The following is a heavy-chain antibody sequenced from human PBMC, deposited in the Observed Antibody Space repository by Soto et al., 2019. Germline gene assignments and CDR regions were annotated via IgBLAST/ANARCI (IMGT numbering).Heavy chain of an antibody. CDR3: AKDTSGGSHY. CDR1: GFTFSSYG. J-gene: IGHJ4*02. D-gene: IGHD2-15*01. V-gene: IGHV3-30*18. CDR2: ISYDGSNK. Sequence: QVQLVESGGGVVQPRRSLRLSCAASGFTFSSYGMHWVRQAPGKGLEWVAVISYDGSNKYYADSVKGRFTISRDNSKNTLYLQMNSLRAEDTAVYYCAKDTSGGSHYWGQGTLVTVSS.